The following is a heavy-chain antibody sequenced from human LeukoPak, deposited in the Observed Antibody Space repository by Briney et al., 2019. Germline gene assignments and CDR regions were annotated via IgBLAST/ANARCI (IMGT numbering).Heavy chain of an antibody. CDR2: IYSGGST. J-gene: IGHJ4*02. Sequence: SGGSLRLSCAASGFTFSSYGMSWVRQAPGKGLEWVSVIYSGGSTYYADSVKGRFTISRDNSKNTLYLQMNSLRAEDTAVYYCASGNYYYDSSGYGEFDYWGQGTLVTVSS. CDR3: ASGNYYYDSSGYGEFDY. D-gene: IGHD3-22*01. V-gene: IGHV3-66*01. CDR1: GFTFSSYG.